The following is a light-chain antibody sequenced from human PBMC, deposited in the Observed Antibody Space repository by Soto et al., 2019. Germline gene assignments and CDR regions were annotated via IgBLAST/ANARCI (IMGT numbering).Light chain of an antibody. J-gene: IGLJ2*01. CDR3: CSYAGSSPVV. CDR2: EGS. CDR1: SSDVGSYNL. Sequence: QSVLTQPASVSGSPGQSITISCTGTSSDVGSYNLVSWYQQHPGKAPKLMIYEGSKRPSGVSNRFSGSKSGNTASLTISWLQAEDEADYYCCSYAGSSPVVFGGGTKVTVL. V-gene: IGLV2-23*01.